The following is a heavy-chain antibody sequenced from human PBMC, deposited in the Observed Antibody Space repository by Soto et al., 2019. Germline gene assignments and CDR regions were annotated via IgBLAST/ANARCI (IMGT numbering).Heavy chain of an antibody. J-gene: IGHJ6*02. D-gene: IGHD3-22*01. CDR1: GYTFTSYG. CDR3: ARSGRGMTMIVVVPLEV. CDR2: ISAYNGNT. Sequence: ASVKVSCKASGYTFTSYGISWVRQAPGQGLEWMGWISAYNGNTIYERKFEGRVSMTVDTSTKTASMELRGLRADDTALYFCARSGRGMTMIVVVPLEVWGQGTAVIVSS. V-gene: IGHV1-18*04.